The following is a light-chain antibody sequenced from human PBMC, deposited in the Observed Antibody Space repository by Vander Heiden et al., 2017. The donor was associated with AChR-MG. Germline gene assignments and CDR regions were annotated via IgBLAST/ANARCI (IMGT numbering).Light chain of an antibody. V-gene: IGKV1-39*01. CDR1: QSISSY. J-gene: IGKJ2*01. Sequence: DIQMTQSPSSLSASVGDRVTIPCRASQSISSYLNWYQQKPGKAPKRLIYAASSLQSGVQSRFSGSGSGTDFTLTISSLQPEDFATYYCQQSYSTPPYTFGQGTKLEIK. CDR3: QQSYSTPPYT. CDR2: AAS.